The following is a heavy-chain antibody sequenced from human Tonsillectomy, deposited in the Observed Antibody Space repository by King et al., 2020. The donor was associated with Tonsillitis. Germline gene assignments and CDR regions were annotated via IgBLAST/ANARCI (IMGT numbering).Heavy chain of an antibody. Sequence: QLQESGPGLVKPSETLSLTCTVSGYFITSGYYWGWIRQPPGKGLEWIGSIYHSGSTYYNPSLKSRVTISVDTSKNQFSLKLNSVTAADTAVYYFARGVADSSGYYFDAFDIWVQGTMVTVSS. CDR1: GYFITSGYY. CDR3: ARGVADSSGYYFDAFDI. V-gene: IGHV4-38-2*02. CDR2: IYHSGST. J-gene: IGHJ3*02. D-gene: IGHD3-22*01.